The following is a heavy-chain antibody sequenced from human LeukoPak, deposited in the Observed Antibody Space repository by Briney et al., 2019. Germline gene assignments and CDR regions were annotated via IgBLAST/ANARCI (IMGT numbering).Heavy chain of an antibody. Sequence: ASVKVSCKASGYTFTGHYLHWVRQAPGQGLEWMGRINPNTGVTEYVQKSQGRVTMTRDTSISTAYVELTRLRSDDTAIYYCARDPGYSYAVDYWGQGTLVTVSS. CDR3: ARDPGYSYAVDY. J-gene: IGHJ4*02. CDR2: INPNTGVT. CDR1: GYTFTGHY. V-gene: IGHV1-2*06. D-gene: IGHD5-18*01.